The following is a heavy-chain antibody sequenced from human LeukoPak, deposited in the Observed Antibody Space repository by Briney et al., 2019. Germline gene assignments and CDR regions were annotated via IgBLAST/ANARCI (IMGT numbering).Heavy chain of an antibody. CDR2: VQYSWNT. Sequence: SETLSLTCTVPGGSISTYYWSGVRQSPGKGREWLGCVQYSWNTKYNLLFKSRVTISVDTSKNQFSLRLSSVTTADTAMYFCARGVNVGATSYWGQGTLVSVSA. J-gene: IGHJ4*02. D-gene: IGHD1-26*01. CDR1: GGSISTYY. V-gene: IGHV4-59*01. CDR3: ARGVNVGATSY.